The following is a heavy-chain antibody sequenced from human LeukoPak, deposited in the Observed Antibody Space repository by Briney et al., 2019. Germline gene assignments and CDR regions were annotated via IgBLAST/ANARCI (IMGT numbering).Heavy chain of an antibody. CDR3: AKDRTMIVVLPDAFDI. D-gene: IGHD3-22*01. Sequence: PGGSLRLSCAASRFTFSSYWMSWVRQAPGKGLEWVSAISGSGGSTYYADSVKGRFTISRDNSKNTLYLQMNSLRAEDTAVYYCAKDRTMIVVLPDAFDIWGQGTMVTVSS. CDR2: ISGSGGST. J-gene: IGHJ3*02. CDR1: RFTFSSYW. V-gene: IGHV3-23*01.